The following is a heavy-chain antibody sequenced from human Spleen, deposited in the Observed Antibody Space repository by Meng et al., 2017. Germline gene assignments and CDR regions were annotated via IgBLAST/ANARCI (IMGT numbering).Heavy chain of an antibody. Sequence: VQRQELGPGLVKPSETLSLTCTVSGGSISSYYWSWIRQPPGKGLEWIGYIYYSGSTNYNPSLKSRVTISVDTSKNQFSLKLNSVTPEDTAVYYCARGDGYIIDYWGQGTLVTVSS. CDR1: GGSISSYY. J-gene: IGHJ4*02. CDR3: ARGDGYIIDY. CDR2: IYYSGST. V-gene: IGHV4-59*08. D-gene: IGHD5-24*01.